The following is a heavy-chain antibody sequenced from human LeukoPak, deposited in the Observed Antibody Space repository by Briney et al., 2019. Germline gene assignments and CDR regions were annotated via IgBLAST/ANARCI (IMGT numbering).Heavy chain of an antibody. V-gene: IGHV1-24*01. J-gene: IGHJ4*02. Sequence: ASVTVSCKGSRYTLTELSIHWGRQPPATGQGWVGGFDPEDGETIHPQTVHGRVTITIITSTEKAYMELSSLRSEATHVYLFAADCNSIAAVAGTIGWGQGTLVTVSS. CDR2: FDPEDGET. D-gene: IGHD6-19*01. CDR1: RYTLTELS. CDR3: AADCNSIAAVAGTIG.